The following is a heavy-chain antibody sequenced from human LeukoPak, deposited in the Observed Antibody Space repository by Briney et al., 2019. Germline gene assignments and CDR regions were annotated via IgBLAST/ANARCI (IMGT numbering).Heavy chain of an antibody. CDR2: INHSGST. CDR1: GGSFSGYY. Sequence: SETLSLTCAVYGGSFSGYYWSWIRQPPGKGLEWIGEINHSGSTNYNPSPKSRVTISVDTSKNQFSLKLSSVTAADTAVYYCARYWANGSGSYYPANWFDPWGQGTLVTVSS. J-gene: IGHJ5*02. D-gene: IGHD3-10*01. V-gene: IGHV4-34*01. CDR3: ARYWANGSGSYYPANWFDP.